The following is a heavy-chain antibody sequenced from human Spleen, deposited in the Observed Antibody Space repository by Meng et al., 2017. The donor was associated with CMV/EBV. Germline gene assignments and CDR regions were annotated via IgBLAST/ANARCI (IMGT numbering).Heavy chain of an antibody. D-gene: IGHD2-2*01. CDR3: ARGFYCRSASCSPPDDGMDV. J-gene: IGHJ6*02. CDR2: VYYGGST. V-gene: IGHV4-59*02. CDR1: GASVSSHK. Sequence: SETLSLTCTVAGASVSSHKWTWIRQPPGKGLEWIGYVYYGGSTNYNPSLKSPVTMSIDMSKNQFSLKLSSVTAADTAVYYCARGFYCRSASCSPPDDGMDVWGQGTTVTVSS.